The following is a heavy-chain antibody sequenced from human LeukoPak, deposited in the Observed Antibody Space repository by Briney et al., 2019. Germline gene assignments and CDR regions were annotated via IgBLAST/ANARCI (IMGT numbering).Heavy chain of an antibody. J-gene: IGHJ4*02. CDR3: ARGFYYDYVWGTLDY. V-gene: IGHV4-34*01. CDR2: INHSGST. D-gene: IGHD3-16*01. CDR1: GGSFSGYY. Sequence: PSETLSLTCAVYGGSFSGYYWSWIRQPPGKGLEWIGEINHSGSTNYNPSLKSRVTISVDTSKNQFSLKLSSVTAADTAVYYCARGFYYDYVWGTLDYWGQGTLVTVSS.